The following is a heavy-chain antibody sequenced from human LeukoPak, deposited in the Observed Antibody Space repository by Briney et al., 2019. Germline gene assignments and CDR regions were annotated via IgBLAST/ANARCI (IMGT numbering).Heavy chain of an antibody. J-gene: IGHJ4*02. V-gene: IGHV1-46*01. CDR3: ARYIVAEGIFDY. CDR1: GYTFTSYY. CDR2: INPSGGST. Sequence: ASVKVSCKASGYTFTSYYMHWVRRAPGQGLEWMGIINPSGGSTSYAQKFQGRVTMTRDTSTSTVYMELSSLRSEDTAVYYCARYIVAEGIFDYWGQGTLVTVSS. D-gene: IGHD6-25*01.